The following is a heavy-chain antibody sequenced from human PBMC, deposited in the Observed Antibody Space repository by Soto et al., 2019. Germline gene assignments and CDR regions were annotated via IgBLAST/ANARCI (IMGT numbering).Heavy chain of an antibody. J-gene: IGHJ4*02. CDR2: IYYSGST. CDR1: GGSVSSGSYY. Sequence: PSETLSLTCTGSGGSVSSGSYYWSWIRQPPGKGLEWIGYIYYSGSTNYNPSLKSRVTISVDTSKNQFSLKLSSVTAADTAMYYCARLSGAGSFADYWGQGTLVTVSS. D-gene: IGHD3-10*01. CDR3: ARLSGAGSFADY. V-gene: IGHV4-61*01.